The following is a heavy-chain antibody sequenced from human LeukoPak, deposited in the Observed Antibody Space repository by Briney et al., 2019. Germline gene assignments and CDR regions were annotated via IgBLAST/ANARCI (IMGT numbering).Heavy chain of an antibody. Sequence: GGSLRLSCAASGFTVSSNYMSWVRQAPGKGLEWVSVIYSGGSTYYADSVKGRFTISRDNSKNTLYLQMNSLRAEDTAVYYCARGNYGSGSPYYYGMDVWGQGTTVTVSS. J-gene: IGHJ6*02. CDR3: ARGNYGSGSPYYYGMDV. CDR1: GFTVSSNY. D-gene: IGHD3-10*01. CDR2: IYSGGST. V-gene: IGHV3-53*01.